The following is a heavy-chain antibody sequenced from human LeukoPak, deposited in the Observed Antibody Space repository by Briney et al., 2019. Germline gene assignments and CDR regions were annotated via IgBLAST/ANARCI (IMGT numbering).Heavy chain of an antibody. CDR3: ATCYCSSTSCPIDY. Sequence: SETLSLTCTVSGGSISSYYWSWVRQPPGKGLEWIGYIYYSGSTNYNPSLKSRVTISVDTSKNQFSLKLSSVTAADTAVYYCATCYCSSTSCPIDYWGQGTLVTVSS. V-gene: IGHV4-59*01. CDR1: GGSISSYY. J-gene: IGHJ4*02. CDR2: IYYSGST. D-gene: IGHD2-2*01.